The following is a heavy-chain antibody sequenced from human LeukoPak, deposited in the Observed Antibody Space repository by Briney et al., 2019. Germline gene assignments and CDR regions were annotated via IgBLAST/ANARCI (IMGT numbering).Heavy chain of an antibody. D-gene: IGHD3-22*01. V-gene: IGHV3-7*01. J-gene: IGHJ4*02. CDR1: GFTFSNYW. CDR2: IKEDESGI. Sequence: GGSLRLSCAASGFTFSNYWMNWVRQAPGKGLEWVANIKEDESGIYYVDSVKGRFAISRDNAKNSLYLQMNSLRAEDTAVYYCVRDGYDKSGYYYNDWGQGTLVTVSS. CDR3: VRDGYDKSGYYYND.